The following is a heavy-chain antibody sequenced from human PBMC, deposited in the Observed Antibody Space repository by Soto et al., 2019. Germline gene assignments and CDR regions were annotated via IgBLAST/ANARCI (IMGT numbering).Heavy chain of an antibody. V-gene: IGHV4-61*01. CDR2: IYSRGST. CDR3: ARISYYYDSRDSH. CDR1: GDSVSSGSYY. Sequence: SETLSLTCTVSGDSVSSGSYYWSWIRQPPGKGLEWIGFIYSRGSTNYNPSLKSRITISVDTSKNQFSLKLSSVTAADTAVYFCARISYYYDSRDSHRGQGIRVTVAS. J-gene: IGHJ4*02. D-gene: IGHD3-22*01.